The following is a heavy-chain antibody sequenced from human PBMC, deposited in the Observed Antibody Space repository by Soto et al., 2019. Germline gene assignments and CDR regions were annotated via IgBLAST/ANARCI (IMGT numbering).Heavy chain of an antibody. Sequence: QVQLVESGGGVVQPGRSLRLSCTASGFSVSTHVIHWVRQAPGKGLEWEAVLWYDGSREYYAESVKGRFTISRDNSKNTMYLQMNSLRAEDTAVYYCARVPRYDTWYFDYWGQGTPATVSS. CDR3: ARVPRYDTWYFDY. CDR2: LWYDGSRE. CDR1: GFSVSTHV. J-gene: IGHJ4*02. D-gene: IGHD3-22*01. V-gene: IGHV3-33*01.